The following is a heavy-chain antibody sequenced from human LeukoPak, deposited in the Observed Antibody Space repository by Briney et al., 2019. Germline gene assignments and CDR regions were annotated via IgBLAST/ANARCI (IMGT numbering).Heavy chain of an antibody. CDR1: GGSISSSSYY. CDR2: IYYSGST. CDR3: ARNRYYYGSGNYGVPNWFDP. J-gene: IGHJ5*02. V-gene: IGHV4-39*01. Sequence: PSETLSLTCTVSGGSISSSSYYWGWIRQSPGKGLEWIGSIYYSGSTYYNPSLKSRVTIYADMSKNQFSLKLSSVTAADTAVYYCARNRYYYGSGNYGVPNWFDPWGQGTLVTVSS. D-gene: IGHD3-10*01.